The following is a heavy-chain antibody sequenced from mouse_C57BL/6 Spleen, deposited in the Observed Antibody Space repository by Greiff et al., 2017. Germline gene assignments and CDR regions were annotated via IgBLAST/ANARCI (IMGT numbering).Heavy chain of an antibody. Sequence: QVQLQQPGAELVKPGASVKMSCKASGYTFTRYWITWVKQRPGQGLEWIGDIYPGSGSTNYNEKFKSKATLTVDTSSSTAYMQLSSLTSEDSAVYDCARGEGDYDYDERVFAYWGQGTLVTVSA. CDR1: GYTFTRYW. J-gene: IGHJ3*01. CDR2: IYPGSGST. D-gene: IGHD2-4*01. V-gene: IGHV1-55*01. CDR3: ARGEGDYDYDERVFAY.